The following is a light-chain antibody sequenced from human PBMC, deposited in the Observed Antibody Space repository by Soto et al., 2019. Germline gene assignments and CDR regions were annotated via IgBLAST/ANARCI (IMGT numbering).Light chain of an antibody. CDR3: SSYTSSSTPVV. J-gene: IGLJ2*01. CDR2: DVS. V-gene: IGLV2-14*01. Sequence: QSVLTQPAAVSGSPGQSITISCTGTSSDVGGYNSVSWYQQHPGKAPKLMIYDVSDRPSGVSNRFSGSKSGNTASLTISGLQAEDEADYYCSSYTSSSTPVVFGGGTKLPVL. CDR1: SSDVGGYNS.